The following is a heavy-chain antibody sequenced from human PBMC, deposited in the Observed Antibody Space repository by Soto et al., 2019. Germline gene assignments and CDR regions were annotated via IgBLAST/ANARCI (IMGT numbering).Heavy chain of an antibody. CDR1: GFTFSTYW. CDR3: ARGGGHTYGRLPGVY. D-gene: IGHD2-8*01. Sequence: EVQLVESGGGLVQPGGSLRISCAASGFTFSTYWMTWVRQAPGKGLEWVAHVKQDGSEKYNVDSVKGRFTISRDNAKNSLYLQMNSLRAEDTAVYYCARGGGHTYGRLPGVYWGQGILVTVSS. J-gene: IGHJ4*02. V-gene: IGHV3-7*05. CDR2: VKQDGSEK.